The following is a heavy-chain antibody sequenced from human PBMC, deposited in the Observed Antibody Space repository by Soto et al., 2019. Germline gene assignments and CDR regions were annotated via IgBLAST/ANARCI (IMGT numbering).Heavy chain of an antibody. CDR3: AGSIVVVPAAMGFYYYMDV. CDR1: GGSISSYY. CDR2: IYYSGST. Sequence: PSETLSLTCTVPGGSISSYYWSWIRQPPGKGLEWIGYIYYSGSTNYNPSLKSRVTISVDTSKNQFSLKLSSVTAADTAVYYCAGSIVVVPAAMGFYYYMDVWGKGTTVTVSS. J-gene: IGHJ6*03. D-gene: IGHD2-2*01. V-gene: IGHV4-59*08.